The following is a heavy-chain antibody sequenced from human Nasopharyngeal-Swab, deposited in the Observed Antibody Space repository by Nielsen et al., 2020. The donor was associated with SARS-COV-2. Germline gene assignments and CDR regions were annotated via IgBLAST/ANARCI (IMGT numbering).Heavy chain of an antibody. J-gene: IGHJ4*02. V-gene: IGHV1-2*06. D-gene: IGHD4-17*01. CDR3: ARDIYGDYVGY. CDR2: INPNSGGT. Sequence: WVRQAPGQGLEWMGRINPNSGGTNYAQKFQGRVTMTRDTSISTAYMELSRLRSDDTAVYYCARDIYGDYVGYWGQGTLVTVSS.